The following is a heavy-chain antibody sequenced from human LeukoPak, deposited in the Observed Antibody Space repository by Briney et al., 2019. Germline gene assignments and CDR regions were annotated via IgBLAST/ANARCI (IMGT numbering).Heavy chain of an antibody. CDR2: ISDSGGRT. Sequence: GGSLRLSCAVSGITLSNHGMSWVRQAPGKGLEWVAGISDSGGRTNYADSVKGRFTISRDNPKNTLYLQMNSLRAEDTAVYFCAKRGVVIRVILVGFHKEAYYFDSWGRGALVTVSS. J-gene: IGHJ4*02. CDR3: AKRGVVIRVILVGFHKEAYYFDS. D-gene: IGHD3-22*01. CDR1: GITLSNHG. V-gene: IGHV3-23*01.